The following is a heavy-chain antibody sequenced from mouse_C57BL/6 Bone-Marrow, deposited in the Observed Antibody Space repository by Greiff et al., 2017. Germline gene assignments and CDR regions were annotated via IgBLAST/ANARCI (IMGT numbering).Heavy chain of an antibody. Sequence: QVQLKQSGAELAKPGASVTLSCKASGYTFTSYWMHWVKQRPGQGLEWIGYINPSSGYTKYNQKFKDKATLTADKSSSTAYMQLSSLTYEDSAVYYCAREITTVVATRFDYWGQGTTLTVSS. CDR1: GYTFTSYW. CDR3: AREITTVVATRFDY. D-gene: IGHD1-1*01. V-gene: IGHV1-7*01. J-gene: IGHJ2*01. CDR2: INPSSGYT.